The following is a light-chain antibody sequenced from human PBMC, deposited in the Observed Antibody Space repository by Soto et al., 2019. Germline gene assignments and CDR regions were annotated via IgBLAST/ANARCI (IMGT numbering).Light chain of an antibody. J-gene: IGKJ1*01. Sequence: EIVMTQSPATLSVSPGEGAALSCGASQSFSSKLAWYQHKPGQAPRLLIYGASSRATGIPDRFSGSGSGTDFTLTINRLEPEDFAVYYCHQYGSAPWTFGQGTKVDIK. CDR3: HQYGSAPWT. V-gene: IGKV3-20*01. CDR2: GAS. CDR1: QSFSSK.